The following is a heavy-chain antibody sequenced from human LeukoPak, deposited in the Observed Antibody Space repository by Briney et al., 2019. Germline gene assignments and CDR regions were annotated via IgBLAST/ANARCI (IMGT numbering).Heavy chain of an antibody. CDR2: ISSSSSTI. J-gene: IGHJ4*02. V-gene: IGHV3-48*01. D-gene: IGHD1-26*01. CDR3: ARDRLRGSCIDY. Sequence: PGGSLRFSCSAYGFTFSSYSMNWVRQAPGKGLVWVSYISSSSSTIYYADSVKGRFTIYRDNAKNSMYLQMNSLRAEDSTVYYCARDRLRGSCIDYWGQGTLVTVSS. CDR1: GFTFSSYS.